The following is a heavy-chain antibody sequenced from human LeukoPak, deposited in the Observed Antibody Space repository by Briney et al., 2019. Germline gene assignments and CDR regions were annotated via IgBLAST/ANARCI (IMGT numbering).Heavy chain of an antibody. CDR3: ASRIYGDNYFDY. V-gene: IGHV4-34*01. J-gene: IGHJ4*02. CDR1: GGSFSGYY. CDR2: INHSGST. Sequence: SETLSLTCAVYGGSFSGYYWSWIRQPPGKGLEWIGEINHSGSTNYNPSLKSRVTISVDTSKSQFSLKLSSVTAADTAVYYCASRIYGDNYFDYWGQGTLVTVSS. D-gene: IGHD4-17*01.